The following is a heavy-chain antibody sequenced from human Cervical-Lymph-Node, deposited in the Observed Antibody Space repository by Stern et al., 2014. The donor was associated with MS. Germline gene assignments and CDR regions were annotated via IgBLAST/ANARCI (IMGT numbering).Heavy chain of an antibody. Sequence: VQLVESGSGLLKPSQTLSLTCAVSGGSISSGGYSWSWIRQPPGKGLEWIGYIYHSGSTYYNPSLKSRVTISVDRSKNQFSLKLSSVTAADTAVYYCARSSTVTPNAFDIWGQGTMVTVSS. CDR2: IYHSGST. J-gene: IGHJ3*02. V-gene: IGHV4-30-2*01. CDR1: GGSISSGGYS. D-gene: IGHD4-17*01. CDR3: ARSSTVTPNAFDI.